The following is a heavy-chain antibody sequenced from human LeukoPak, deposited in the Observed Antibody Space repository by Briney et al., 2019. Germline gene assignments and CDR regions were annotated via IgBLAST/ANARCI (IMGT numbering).Heavy chain of an antibody. Sequence: SETLSLTCTVSGYSISSGYYWSWIRQPAGKGLEWIGRIYTSGSTTYNPSLKSRVTISLDTSKNHFSLRLSPVTAADTAVYYCARDREVGATGYYFDYWGQGTLVTVSS. CDR2: IYTSGST. CDR3: ARDREVGATGYYFDY. CDR1: GYSISSGYY. J-gene: IGHJ4*02. D-gene: IGHD1-26*01. V-gene: IGHV4-61*02.